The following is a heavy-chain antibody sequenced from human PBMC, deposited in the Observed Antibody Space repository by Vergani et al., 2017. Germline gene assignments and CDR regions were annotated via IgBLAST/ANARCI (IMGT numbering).Heavy chain of an antibody. Sequence: QLQLQESGPGLVKPSETLSLTCTVSGGSISSSSYYWGWIRQPPGKGLEWIGYIYYSGSTNYNPSLKSRVTISVNTSKNQFSLKLSSLTAADTAVYYCAFSQVNYYDSSGYVGGYYYYGMDVWGQGTTVTVSS. V-gene: IGHV4-61*05. CDR2: IYYSGST. D-gene: IGHD3-22*01. J-gene: IGHJ6*02. CDR1: GGSISSSSYY. CDR3: AFSQVNYYDSSGYVGGYYYYGMDV.